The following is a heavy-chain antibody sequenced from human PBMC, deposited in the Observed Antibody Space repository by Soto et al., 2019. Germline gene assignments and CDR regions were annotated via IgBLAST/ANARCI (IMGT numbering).Heavy chain of an antibody. CDR2: INPSGGST. Sequence: ASVKVSCKASGYIFTNHYIHWVRQAPGQGLEWMGIINPSGGSTNYLQKFQGRITMTRDTSTSTVYMELSSLRSEDTAVYFCARADCYDSSGFYYDCWGQGTLVTVSS. CDR1: GYIFTNHY. CDR3: ARADCYDSSGFYYDC. D-gene: IGHD3-22*01. J-gene: IGHJ4*02. V-gene: IGHV1-46*01.